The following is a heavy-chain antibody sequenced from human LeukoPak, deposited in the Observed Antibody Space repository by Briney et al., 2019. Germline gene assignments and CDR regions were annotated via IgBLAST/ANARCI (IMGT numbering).Heavy chain of an antibody. CDR1: GGSFNSYV. J-gene: IGHJ4*02. D-gene: IGHD3-22*01. Sequence: SSVKVSCKASGGSFNSYVISWVRQAPGQGLEWMGKIIPSFSTTNYAQKFQGRVSITADKSTGTAYMELSSLTSEDTAVYYCASNYDTTGYNYDINFWGQGTLVSVSS. CDR3: ASNYDTTGYNYDINF. V-gene: IGHV1-69*06. CDR2: IIPSFSTT.